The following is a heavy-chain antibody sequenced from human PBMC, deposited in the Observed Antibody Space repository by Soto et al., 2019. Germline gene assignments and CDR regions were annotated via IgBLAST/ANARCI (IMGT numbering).Heavy chain of an antibody. J-gene: IGHJ6*02. CDR1: GFTFSSYG. CDR2: ISYDGSNK. CDR3: AKDVGAVVAASPEGYYYGMDV. D-gene: IGHD2-15*01. Sequence: GGSLRLSCAASGFTFSSYGMHWVRQAPGKGLEWVAVISYDGSNKYYADSVKGRFTISRDNSKNTLYLQMNSLRAEDTAVYYCAKDVGAVVAASPEGYYYGMDVWGQGTTVTVSS. V-gene: IGHV3-30*18.